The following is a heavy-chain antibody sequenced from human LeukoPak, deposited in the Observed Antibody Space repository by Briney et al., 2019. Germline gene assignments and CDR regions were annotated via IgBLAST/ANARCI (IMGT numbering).Heavy chain of an antibody. V-gene: IGHV4-34*01. J-gene: IGHJ4*02. D-gene: IGHD3-22*01. CDR1: GGSFSGYY. CDR2: INHSGST. CDR3: ARDIWTSYYYDSSGETGNDY. Sequence: PSETLSLTCAVYGGSFSGYYWSWIRQPPGKGLEWIGEINHSGSTNYNPSLKSRVTISVDTSKNQFSLKLSSVTAADTAVYYCARDIWTSYYYDSSGETGNDYWGQGTLVTVSS.